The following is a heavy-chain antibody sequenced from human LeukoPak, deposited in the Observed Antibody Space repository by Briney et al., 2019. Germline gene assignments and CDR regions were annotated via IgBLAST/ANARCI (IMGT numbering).Heavy chain of an antibody. D-gene: IGHD6-6*01. Sequence: GRSLRLSCAASGFTFSSYWMSWVRQAPGKGLEWVANIKQDGSEKYYVDSVKGRFTISRDNAKNSLYLQMNSLRAEDTAAYYCARDSLYSSSSPWFDPWGQGTLVTVSS. CDR1: GFTFSSYW. V-gene: IGHV3-7*01. J-gene: IGHJ5*02. CDR2: IKQDGSEK. CDR3: ARDSLYSSSSPWFDP.